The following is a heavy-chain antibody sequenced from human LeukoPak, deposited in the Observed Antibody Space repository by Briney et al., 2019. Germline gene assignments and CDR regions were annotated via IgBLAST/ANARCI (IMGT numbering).Heavy chain of an antibody. Sequence: GRSLRLSCAASGFTFGSYGMHWVRQAPGKGLEWVAVISYDGSNKYYADSVKGRFTISRDNSEDTAVYYCAKDPYCSSTSCPPYYYYGMDVWGQGTTVTVSS. V-gene: IGHV3-30*03. CDR2: ISYDGSNK. J-gene: IGHJ6*02. D-gene: IGHD2-2*01. CDR1: GFTFGSYG. CDR3: YYYYGMDV.